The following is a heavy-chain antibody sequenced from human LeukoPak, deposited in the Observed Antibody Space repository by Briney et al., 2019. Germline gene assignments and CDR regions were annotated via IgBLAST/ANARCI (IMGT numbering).Heavy chain of an antibody. CDR2: IDADGSSA. CDR3: AREGGYDPFEH. J-gene: IGHJ4*02. Sequence: GGSLRLSCAASGITLSYYWMHWVRQAPGKGLVWVSRIDADGSSATYADSVKGRFTISRDNAKNTLYLQMNSLRAEDTAVYYCAREGGYDPFEHWGQGTLVTVSS. D-gene: IGHD5-12*01. V-gene: IGHV3-74*01. CDR1: GITLSYYW.